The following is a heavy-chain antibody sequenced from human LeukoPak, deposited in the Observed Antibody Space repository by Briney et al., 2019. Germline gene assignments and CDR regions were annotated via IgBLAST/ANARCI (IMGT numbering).Heavy chain of an antibody. CDR1: GYTFTSYA. Sequence: ASVKVSCKASGYTFTSYAISWVRQAPGQGLEWMGWISAYNGNTNYAQKLQGRVTMTTDTSTSTAYMELRSLRSVDTAVYYCARKYSSSPGYYYYMDVWSKGTTVTVSS. CDR3: ARKYSSSPGYYYYMDV. V-gene: IGHV1-18*01. CDR2: ISAYNGNT. J-gene: IGHJ6*03. D-gene: IGHD6-6*01.